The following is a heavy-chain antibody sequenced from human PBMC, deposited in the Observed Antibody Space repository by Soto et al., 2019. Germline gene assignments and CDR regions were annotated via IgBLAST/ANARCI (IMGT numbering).Heavy chain of an antibody. CDR1: GGTFSSYA. V-gene: IGHV1-69*13. D-gene: IGHD3-3*01. J-gene: IGHJ6*02. CDR2: IIPIFGTA. Sequence: SVKVSCKASGGTFSSYAISWVRQAPGQGLEWMGGIIPIFGTANYAQKFQGRVTITADESTSTAYMELSSLRSEDTAVYYCARDNVXRFLERPGAGYYYGMDVWGQGTTVTVSS. CDR3: ARDNVXRFLERPGAGYYYGMDV.